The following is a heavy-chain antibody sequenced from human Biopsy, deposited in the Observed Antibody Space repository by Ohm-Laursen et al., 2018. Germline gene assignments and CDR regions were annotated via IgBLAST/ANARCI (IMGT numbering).Heavy chain of an antibody. CDR3: ARVEAGTYDALDI. J-gene: IGHJ3*02. D-gene: IGHD1-26*01. V-gene: IGHV4-59*07. CDR2: IYYSGGT. CDR1: GGPIDSYY. Sequence: SDTLSLTCTVSGGPIDSYYWSWIRQPPGKALEWIGYIYYSGGTKYNPSLASRVTFSVDMSKSQFSLKLYSVTAADTAVYYCARVEAGTYDALDIWGQGTLVAVSA.